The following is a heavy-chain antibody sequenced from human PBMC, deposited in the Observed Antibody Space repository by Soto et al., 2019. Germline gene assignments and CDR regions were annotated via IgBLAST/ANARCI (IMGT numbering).Heavy chain of an antibody. CDR1: GFTFSDYA. V-gene: IGHV3-23*01. CDR2: ISSSGDHT. Sequence: GGSLRLSCAASGFTFSDYAMSWVRQAPGKGLDWVSAISSSGDHTFYADSVKGRFTISRDNSKNTLYLQVNSLRAEDTAVYYCAKLHRPGLQLFDFWGQGTLVTVSS. J-gene: IGHJ4*02. D-gene: IGHD4-4*01. CDR3: AKLHRPGLQLFDF.